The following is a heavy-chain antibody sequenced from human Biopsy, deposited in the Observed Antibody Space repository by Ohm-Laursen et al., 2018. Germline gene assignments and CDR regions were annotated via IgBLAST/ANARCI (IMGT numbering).Heavy chain of an antibody. Sequence: TLSLTCTVSGGSFTGHYWTWIRQPPGKGLEWIGHISHTGYTSYKSSLKSRVTISLDTSRKHFSLRLSSLAAADTAVYYCARGSNEYGGLYFPHWGQGTLVTVSS. CDR1: GGSFTGHY. CDR3: ARGSNEYGGLYFPH. D-gene: IGHD4-23*01. J-gene: IGHJ1*01. CDR2: ISHTGYT. V-gene: IGHV4-59*11.